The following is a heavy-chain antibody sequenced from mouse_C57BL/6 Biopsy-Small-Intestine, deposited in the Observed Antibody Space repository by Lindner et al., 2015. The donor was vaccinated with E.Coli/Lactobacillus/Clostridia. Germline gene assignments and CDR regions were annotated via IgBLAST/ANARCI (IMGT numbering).Heavy chain of an antibody. CDR2: IDPENGDT. D-gene: IGHD2-3*01. Sequence: VQLQESGAELVRPGASVKLSCTASGFNIKDDYMHWVKQRPEQGLEWIGWIDPENGDTEYASKFQGKATITADTSSNTAYLQLSSLTSEDTAVYYCTTRWLLRPDYWGQGTTLTVPS. CDR3: TTRWLLRPDY. J-gene: IGHJ2*01. CDR1: GFNIKDDY. V-gene: IGHV14-4*01.